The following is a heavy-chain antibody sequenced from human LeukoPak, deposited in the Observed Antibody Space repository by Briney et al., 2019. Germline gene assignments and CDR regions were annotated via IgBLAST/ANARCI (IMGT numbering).Heavy chain of an antibody. CDR3: ATSRVAVAGTAP. V-gene: IGHV3-23*01. CDR1: GFTFSSYS. CDR2: ISGSGGST. Sequence: GGSLRLSCAASGFTFSSYSMNWVRQAPGKGLEWVSGISGSGGSTHYADSVKGRFTISRDNSKNTLYLQMNSLRAEDTAVYYCATSRVAVAGTAPWGQGTLVTVSS. J-gene: IGHJ5*02. D-gene: IGHD6-19*01.